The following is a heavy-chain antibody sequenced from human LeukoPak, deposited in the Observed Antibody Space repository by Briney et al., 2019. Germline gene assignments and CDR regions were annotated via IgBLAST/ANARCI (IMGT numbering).Heavy chain of an antibody. D-gene: IGHD3-3*01. J-gene: IGHJ2*01. Sequence: SETLSLTCTVSGGSISSYYWSWIRQPPGKGLEWIGYIYYSGSTNYNPSLKGRVTISVDTSKNQFSLKLSSVTAADTAVYYCVRHENLVFWSPRVQHPNPNWYFDLWGRGTLVTVSS. V-gene: IGHV4-59*08. CDR3: VRHENLVFWSPRVQHPNPNWYFDL. CDR2: IYYSGST. CDR1: GGSISSYY.